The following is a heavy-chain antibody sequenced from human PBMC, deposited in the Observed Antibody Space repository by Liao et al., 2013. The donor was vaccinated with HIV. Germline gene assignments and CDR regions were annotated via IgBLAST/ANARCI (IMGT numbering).Heavy chain of an antibody. CDR3: ARTDQYYDFWNGYENWFDP. J-gene: IGHJ5*02. V-gene: IGHV4-4*07. CDR1: GDSMNSYY. D-gene: IGHD3-3*01. CDR2: IYTSGST. Sequence: QVQLQESGPGLAKPSETLSLTCTVSGDSMNSYYWSWIRQSAGKGLEWIGRIYTSGSTNYNPSLKSRVSMSIDTSENKFSLKLNSVTAADTAVYYCARTDQYYDFWNGYENWFDPWGQGTLVTVSS.